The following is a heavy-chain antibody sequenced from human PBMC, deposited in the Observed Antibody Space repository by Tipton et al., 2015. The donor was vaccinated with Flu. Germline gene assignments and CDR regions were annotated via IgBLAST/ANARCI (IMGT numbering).Heavy chain of an antibody. Sequence: TLSLTCTVSDGSISSYYWSWIRQPPGKGLEWIGYIYYSGSTNYNPSLKSRVTISVDTSKNQFSLKLSSVTAADTAVYYCARHAPSFWSGYSDKYYFDYWGQGTLVTVSS. CDR2: IYYSGST. CDR1: DGSISSYY. V-gene: IGHV4-59*08. CDR3: ARHAPSFWSGYSDKYYFDY. D-gene: IGHD3-3*01. J-gene: IGHJ4*02.